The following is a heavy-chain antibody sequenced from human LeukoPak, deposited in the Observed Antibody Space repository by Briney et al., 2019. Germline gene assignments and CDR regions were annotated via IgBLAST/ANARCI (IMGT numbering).Heavy chain of an antibody. V-gene: IGHV3-33*06. J-gene: IGHJ4*02. CDR3: AKDRVTTRGFFDY. CDR2: IWYDGSNK. Sequence: PGDSLTLSCAASGFTFSSYGMHWVRHAPGKGLERLAVIWYDGSNKYYADSVKGRFTISRDNSKNTLYLQMNSLRAEDTAVYCCAKDRVTTRGFFDYWGQGTLVTVSS. D-gene: IGHD4-17*01. CDR1: GFTFSSYG.